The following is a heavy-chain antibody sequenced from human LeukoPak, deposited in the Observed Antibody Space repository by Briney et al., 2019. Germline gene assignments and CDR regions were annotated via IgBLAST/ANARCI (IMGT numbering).Heavy chain of an antibody. V-gene: IGHV4-59*01. D-gene: IGHD3-3*01. CDR3: ARQMAPSYYDFWSGVPYYFDY. CDR1: GGSFSGCY. J-gene: IGHJ4*02. CDR2: IYYSGST. Sequence: KPSETLSLTCAVYGGSFSGCYWSWIRQPPGKGLEWIGYIYYSGSTNYNPSLKSRVTISVDTSKNQFSLKLSSVTAADTAVYYCARQMAPSYYDFWSGVPYYFDYWGQGTLVTVSS.